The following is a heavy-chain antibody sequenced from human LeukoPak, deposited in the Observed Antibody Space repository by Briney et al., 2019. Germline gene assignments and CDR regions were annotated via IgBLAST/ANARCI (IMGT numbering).Heavy chain of an antibody. CDR1: GGSISSYY. J-gene: IGHJ4*02. CDR3: ARGGRDGYNYGY. D-gene: IGHD5-24*01. Sequence: PSETLSLTCTVSGGSISSYYWSWIRQPPGKGLKWIGYIYYSGSTNYNPSLKSRVTISVDTSKNQFSLKLSSVTAADTAVYYCARGGRDGYNYGYWGQGTLVTVSS. CDR2: IYYSGST. V-gene: IGHV4-59*01.